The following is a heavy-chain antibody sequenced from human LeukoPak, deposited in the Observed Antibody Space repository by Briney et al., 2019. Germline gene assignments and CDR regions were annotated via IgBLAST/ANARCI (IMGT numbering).Heavy chain of an antibody. CDR1: GGSMSPYH. J-gene: IGHJ4*02. CDR3: ARAVSGRFDY. V-gene: IGHV4-59*08. CDR2: IYYSGST. D-gene: IGHD6-19*01. Sequence: SETLSLTCTVSGGSMSPYHWGWIQQPPGKGLEWTGYIYYSGSTNYNPSLKSRVTISVDTSKNQFSLKLSSVTAADTAIYYCARAVSGRFDYWGQGTLVTVSS.